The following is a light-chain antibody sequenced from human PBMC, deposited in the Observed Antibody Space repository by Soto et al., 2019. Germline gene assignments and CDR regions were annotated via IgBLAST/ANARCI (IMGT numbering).Light chain of an antibody. CDR3: QQYNNWPSIT. Sequence: EIVMTQSPATLSVSPGERATLSCRASQSVSSNLAWYQQKPGQAPRLLIYGASTRATGIPARFSGSGYGTEFTLTISRLQSEDFAVYYCQQYNNWPSITFGQGKRLEIK. J-gene: IGKJ5*01. CDR1: QSVSSN. CDR2: GAS. V-gene: IGKV3-15*01.